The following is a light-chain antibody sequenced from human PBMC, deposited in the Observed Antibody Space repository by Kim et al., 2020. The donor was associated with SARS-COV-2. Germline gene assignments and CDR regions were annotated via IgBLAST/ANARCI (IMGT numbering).Light chain of an antibody. V-gene: IGLV2-14*04. Sequence: SITISCTGTSSDVGGYNYVSWYQQHPGKAPKLMIYDVSKRPSGVSNRFSGSKSGNTASLTISGLQAEDEADYYCSSYTSSSTLGYVFGTGTKVTVL. CDR1: SSDVGGYNY. CDR2: DVS. CDR3: SSYTSSSTLGYV. J-gene: IGLJ1*01.